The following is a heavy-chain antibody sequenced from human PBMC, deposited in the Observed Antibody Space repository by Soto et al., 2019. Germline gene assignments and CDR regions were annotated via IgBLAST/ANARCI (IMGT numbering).Heavy chain of an antibody. D-gene: IGHD3-22*01. CDR1: GGSISSGDYY. V-gene: IGHV4-61*08. CDR2: IYYSGST. CDR3: ARDSESSPALDY. J-gene: IGHJ4*02. Sequence: PSETMSLTCTVSGGSISSGDYYWSWISQPPGKGLEWIGYIYYSGSTNYNPSLKSRVTISVDTSKNQFSLKLSSVTAADTAVYYCARDSESSPALDYWGQGTLVTVSS.